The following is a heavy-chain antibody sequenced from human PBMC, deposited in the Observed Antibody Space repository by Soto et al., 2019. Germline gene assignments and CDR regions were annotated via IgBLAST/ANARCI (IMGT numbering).Heavy chain of an antibody. J-gene: IGHJ4*02. D-gene: IGHD3-22*01. V-gene: IGHV3-33*01. CDR1: GFTFSSYG. Sequence: GGSLRLSCAASGFTFSSYGMHWVRQAPGKGLEWVAVIWYDGSNKYYADSVKGRFTISRDNSKNTLYLQMNSLRAEDTAVYYCARGDYYDSSGSVPFDYWGQGTLVTVSS. CDR2: IWYDGSNK. CDR3: ARGDYYDSSGSVPFDY.